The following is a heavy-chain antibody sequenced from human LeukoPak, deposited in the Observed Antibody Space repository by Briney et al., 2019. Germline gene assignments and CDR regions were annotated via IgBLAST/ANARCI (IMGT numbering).Heavy chain of an antibody. D-gene: IGHD3-10*01. J-gene: IGHJ4*02. CDR1: GYTFTNYG. CDR3: ARYMVRGVIILGY. V-gene: IGHV1-18*01. CDR2: INPYNGNT. Sequence: GASVTVSCKTSGYTFTNYGITWVRQAPGQGLEWMGWINPYNGNTNYAQKLQGRVTMTTDTSTSTVYMELRSLKSDDTALYFCARYMVRGVIILGYWGQGTLVTVSS.